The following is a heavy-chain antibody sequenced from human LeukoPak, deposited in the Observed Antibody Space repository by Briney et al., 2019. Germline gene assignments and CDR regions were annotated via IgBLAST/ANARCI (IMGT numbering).Heavy chain of an antibody. CDR2: ISASGTNT. Sequence: PGGSLRLSCAASGFTFSSYAMSWVRQAPGKGLEWVSSISASGTNTYYADSVKGRFTISRDNSKGTVFLQMNSLRAEDTAVYYCARAQQQLGYDAFDIWGQGTMVTVSS. J-gene: IGHJ3*02. CDR3: ARAQQQLGYDAFDI. CDR1: GFTFSSYA. D-gene: IGHD6-13*01. V-gene: IGHV3-23*01.